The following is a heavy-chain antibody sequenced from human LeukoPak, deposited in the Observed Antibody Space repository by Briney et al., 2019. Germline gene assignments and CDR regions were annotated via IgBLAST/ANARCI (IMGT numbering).Heavy chain of an antibody. D-gene: IGHD3-10*01. CDR2: IYSGGST. CDR1: GFTVSANY. CDR3: ARVRTMVRGVMGNLDY. J-gene: IGHJ4*02. V-gene: IGHV3-53*05. Sequence: GGSLRLSCAASGFTVSANYMTWVRQAPGKGLEWVSSIYSGGSTYYSDSVKGRFTISRDNSKNTLYLQMNSLRPDDTAVYYCARVRTMVRGVMGNLDYWGQGTLVTVSS.